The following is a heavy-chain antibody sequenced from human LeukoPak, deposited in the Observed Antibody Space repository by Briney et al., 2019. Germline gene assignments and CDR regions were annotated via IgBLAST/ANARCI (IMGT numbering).Heavy chain of an antibody. CDR2: IIPIFGPA. V-gene: IGHV1-69*05. CDR1: GGTFSSYA. J-gene: IGHJ3*02. Sequence: SVKVSCKASGGTFSSYAISWVRQAPGQGLEWMGRIIPIFGPANYAQKFQGRVTITTDESTSTAYMELSSLRSEDTAVYYCARDQGYYDSSGYYRDAFDIWGQGTMVTVSS. CDR3: ARDQGYYDSSGYYRDAFDI. D-gene: IGHD3-22*01.